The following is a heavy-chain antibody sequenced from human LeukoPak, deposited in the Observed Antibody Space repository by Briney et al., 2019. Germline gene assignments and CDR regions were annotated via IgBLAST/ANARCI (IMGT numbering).Heavy chain of an antibody. CDR1: GFTFSSYG. D-gene: IGHD5-24*01. Sequence: GGSLRLSCAASGFTFSSYGMHWVRQAPGKGLEWVAVISYDGSNKYYADSVKGRYTISRDNSKNTLYLQMNSLRAEDTAVYYCAKDRDWYYFDYWGQGTLVTVSS. CDR3: AKDRDWYYFDY. CDR2: ISYDGSNK. V-gene: IGHV3-30*18. J-gene: IGHJ4*02.